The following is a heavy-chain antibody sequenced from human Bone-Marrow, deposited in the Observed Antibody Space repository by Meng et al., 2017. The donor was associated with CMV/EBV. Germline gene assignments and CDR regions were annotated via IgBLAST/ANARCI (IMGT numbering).Heavy chain of an antibody. CDR3: ARVLVGYYYGRDV. Sequence: SVKVSCKASGGTFSSYTISWVRQAPGQGLEWMGRIIPILGIANYAQKFQGRVTITADKSTSTAYMELSSLRSEDTAVYYCARVLVGYYYGRDVWGQGNTVNVAS. CDR2: IIPILGIA. CDR1: GGTFSSYT. J-gene: IGHJ6*02. V-gene: IGHV1-69*02.